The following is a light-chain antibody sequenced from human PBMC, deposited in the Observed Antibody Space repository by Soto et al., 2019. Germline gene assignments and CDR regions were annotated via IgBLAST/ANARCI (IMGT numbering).Light chain of an antibody. CDR1: SSDVGGYNY. CDR2: DVS. J-gene: IGLJ3*02. Sequence: QSALTQPRSVSGSPGQSVTISCTGTSSDVGGYNYVSWYQQYPGKAPKLMIYDVSKRPSGVPDRFSGSKSGNTASLTISGLQAEDESDYYCCSYAGSNWVFGGGTKVTVL. CDR3: CSYAGSNWV. V-gene: IGLV2-11*01.